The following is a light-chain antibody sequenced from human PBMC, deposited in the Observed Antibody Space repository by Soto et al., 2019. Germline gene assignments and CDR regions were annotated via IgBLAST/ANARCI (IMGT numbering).Light chain of an antibody. Sequence: QSALTQPASVSRSPGQSITISCTGTSSDVGGYNHVSWYQQHPGKAPKLMIYDVSNRPSGVSNRFSGSKSGNTASLTISGLQAEDEADYYCSSYTSSSTLVVFGGGTKLTVL. CDR3: SSYTSSSTLVV. J-gene: IGLJ2*01. CDR1: SSDVGGYNH. V-gene: IGLV2-14*01. CDR2: DVS.